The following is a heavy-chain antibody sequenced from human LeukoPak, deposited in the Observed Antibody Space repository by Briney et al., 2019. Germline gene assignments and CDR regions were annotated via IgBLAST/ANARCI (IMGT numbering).Heavy chain of an antibody. V-gene: IGHV3-23*01. CDR3: AKSGVAAAARRAFGYYFYGMDV. J-gene: IGHJ6*02. D-gene: IGHD6-13*01. CDR2: ISASGSTT. CDR1: GFTFGSYA. Sequence: PGGSLRLSCVASGFTFGSYAMNWVRQAPGKGLDWVSVISASGSTTYYADSVKGRFTIFRDNSKNTLYIQMNSLSAEDTAVYYCAKSGVAAAARRAFGYYFYGMDVWGQGTTVIVSS.